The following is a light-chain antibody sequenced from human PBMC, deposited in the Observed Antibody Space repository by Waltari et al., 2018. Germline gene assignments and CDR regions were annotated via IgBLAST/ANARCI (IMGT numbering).Light chain of an antibody. CDR1: SSDVGAYNY. J-gene: IGLJ2*01. V-gene: IGLV2-14*03. CDR2: DVS. CDR3: ISYTTSDTMI. Sequence: QSALTQPASVSGSPGQSITISCTGTSSDVGAYNYVSWYQQHPGKVPKLIIYDVSHRPSVVSFRFSGSKSDNTASLTISGRQAEDEADYYCISYTTSDTMIFGGGTKLTVL.